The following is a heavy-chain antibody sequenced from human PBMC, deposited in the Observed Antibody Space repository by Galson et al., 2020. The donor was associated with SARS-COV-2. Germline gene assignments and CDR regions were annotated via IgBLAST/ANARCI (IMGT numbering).Heavy chain of an antibody. CDR2: IYHSGST. D-gene: IGHD4-17*01. J-gene: IGHJ3*02. Sequence: SETLSLTCTVSGYSISSGYYWGWIRQPPGKGLEWIGSIYHSGSTYYNPSLKSRVTISVDTSKNQFSLKLSSVTAADTAVYYCARDYGDYIGSSYAFDIWGQGTMVTVSS. CDR1: GYSISSGYY. CDR3: ARDYGDYIGSSYAFDI. V-gene: IGHV4-38-2*02.